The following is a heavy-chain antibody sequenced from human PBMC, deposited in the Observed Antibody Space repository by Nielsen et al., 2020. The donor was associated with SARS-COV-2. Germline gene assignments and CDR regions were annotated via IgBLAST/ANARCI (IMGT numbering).Heavy chain of an antibody. CDR1: GFTVSSNY. J-gene: IGHJ4*02. Sequence: GGSLRLSCAASGFTVSSNYMSWVRQAPGKGLEWVSVIYSGGSTYYADSVKGRFTISRHNSKNTLYLQMNSLRAEDTAVYYCAKETIYGSGSYGYWGQGTLVTVSS. CDR2: IYSGGST. D-gene: IGHD3-10*01. CDR3: AKETIYGSGSYGY. V-gene: IGHV3-53*04.